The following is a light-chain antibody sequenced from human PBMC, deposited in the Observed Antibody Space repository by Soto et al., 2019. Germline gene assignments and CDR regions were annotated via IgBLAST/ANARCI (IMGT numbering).Light chain of an antibody. V-gene: IGLV1-44*01. CDR1: TSNIGSNN. Sequence: QSVLTQPPSASGTPGQRVTISCSGSTSNIGSNNVNWYRQLPGTAPKLLLFNNERRPSGVPGRVSGSKSGTSASLAISGLLYDDEDDYYCSVWDDSRNGPVFGGGTKVTVL. CDR2: NNE. J-gene: IGLJ2*01. CDR3: SVWDDSRNGPV.